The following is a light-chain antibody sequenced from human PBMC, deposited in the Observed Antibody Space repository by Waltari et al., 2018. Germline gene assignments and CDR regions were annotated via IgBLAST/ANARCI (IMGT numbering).Light chain of an antibody. CDR1: QAISNS. V-gene: IGKV1-NL1*01. Sequence: DIQMTQSPSSLSASVGDRVTITCRASQAISNSLAWYQQKPGKAPKLLLYAASRLESGVPSRFSGSGSGTDYSLTISSLQPEDFATYYCQQYRSIPLYTFGQGTKLEIK. CDR2: AAS. CDR3: QQYRSIPLYT. J-gene: IGKJ2*01.